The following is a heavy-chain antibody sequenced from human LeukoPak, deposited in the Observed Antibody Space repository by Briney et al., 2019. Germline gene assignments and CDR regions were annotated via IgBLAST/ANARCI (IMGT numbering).Heavy chain of an antibody. J-gene: IGHJ6*01. CDR1: GFTFSTYA. Sequence: GGSLRLSCAAAGFTFSTYAMSWVRQAPGKGLEWVSYISSSGSTIYYADSVKGRFTISRDNPKNSLYLQMNSLRAEETAVYYCAELGITMIGGVWGKGSTVTISS. CDR2: ISSSGSTI. CDR3: AELGITMIGGV. D-gene: IGHD3-10*02. V-gene: IGHV3-48*03.